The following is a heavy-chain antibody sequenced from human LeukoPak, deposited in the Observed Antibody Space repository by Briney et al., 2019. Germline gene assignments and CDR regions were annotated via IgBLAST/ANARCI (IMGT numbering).Heavy chain of an antibody. J-gene: IGHJ4*02. CDR3: ARDALSRVGATYD. D-gene: IGHD1-26*01. CDR1: GYTFISYG. Sequence: ASVKVSCKTSGYTFISYGITWVRQAPGQGLEWMGWISGYNGDTNYAQKLQGRVTMTADTSTSTAYMEVRSLRYDDTAGYCCARDALSRVGATYDWGQGTLVTVSS. CDR2: ISGYNGDT. V-gene: IGHV1-18*01.